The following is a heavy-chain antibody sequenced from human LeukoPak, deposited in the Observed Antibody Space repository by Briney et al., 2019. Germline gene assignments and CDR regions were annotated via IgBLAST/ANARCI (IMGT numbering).Heavy chain of an antibody. CDR1: EFTFSNYW. D-gene: IGHD1-14*01. V-gene: IGHV3-74*01. CDR2: IRYDGIVT. Sequence: GGSLRLSCVASEFTFSNYWIHWVRQPPGKGLVWVSRIRYDGIVTNYADSVEGRFTISRDNAKSTVHLQMNSLRDDDTAVYYCARANPADFNLWGRGTLVTVSS. CDR3: ARANPADFNL. J-gene: IGHJ2*01.